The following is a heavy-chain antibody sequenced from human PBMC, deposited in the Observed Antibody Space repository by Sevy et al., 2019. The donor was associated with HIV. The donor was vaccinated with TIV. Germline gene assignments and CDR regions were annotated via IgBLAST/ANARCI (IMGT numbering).Heavy chain of an antibody. J-gene: IGHJ3*02. CDR2: IYSGGST. CDR1: GFTVSSNY. V-gene: IGHV3-53*01. Sequence: GGSLRLSCAASGFTVSSNYMSWVRQAPGKGLEWVSVIYSGGSTYYADSVKGRFTISRDNSKNTLYLQMNSLRAEDTAVYYCARESSEPVGHAAFDIWGQGTMVTVSS. D-gene: IGHD1-26*01. CDR3: ARESSEPVGHAAFDI.